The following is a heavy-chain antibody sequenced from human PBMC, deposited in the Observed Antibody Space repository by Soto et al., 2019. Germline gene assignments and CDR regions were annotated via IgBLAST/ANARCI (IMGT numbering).Heavy chain of an antibody. CDR2: IKQDGSEK. D-gene: IGHD3-10*01. V-gene: IGHV3-7*01. CDR3: ARRGAPRYYYYYGMDV. Sequence: HPGGSLRLSCAASGFTFSSYWMSWVRQAPGKGLEWVANIKQDGSEKYYVDSVKGRFTISRDNAKNSLYLQMNSLRAEDTAVYYCARRGAPRYYYYYGMDVWGQGTTVTVSS. J-gene: IGHJ6*02. CDR1: GFTFSSYW.